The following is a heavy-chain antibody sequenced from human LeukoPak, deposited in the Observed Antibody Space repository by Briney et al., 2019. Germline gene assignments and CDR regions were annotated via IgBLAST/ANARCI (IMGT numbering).Heavy chain of an antibody. D-gene: IGHD4-11*01. CDR2: IIPIFGTA. CDR1: GGTFSSYA. J-gene: IGHJ4*02. CDR3: ARGRDDYSNRYYFDY. V-gene: IGHV1-69*13. Sequence: SVKVSCKASGGTFSSYAISWVRQAPGQGLEWMGGIIPIFGTANYAQKFQGRVTITADESTSTAYMELSSLRSEDTAVYYCARGRDDYSNRYYFDYWGQGTLVTVSS.